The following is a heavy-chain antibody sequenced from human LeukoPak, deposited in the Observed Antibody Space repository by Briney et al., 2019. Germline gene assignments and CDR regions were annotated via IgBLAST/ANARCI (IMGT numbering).Heavy chain of an antibody. CDR2: INHSGST. Sequence: PSETPSLTCTVSGGSINSYYWSWIRQPPGKGLEWIGEINHSGSTNYNSSLKSRVTISVDTSKNQFSLKLSSVTAADTAVYYCARHRKDIVVVVAATVSPRGYFDYWGQGTLVTVSS. D-gene: IGHD2-15*01. CDR1: GGSINSYY. J-gene: IGHJ4*02. V-gene: IGHV4-34*01. CDR3: ARHRKDIVVVVAATVSPRGYFDY.